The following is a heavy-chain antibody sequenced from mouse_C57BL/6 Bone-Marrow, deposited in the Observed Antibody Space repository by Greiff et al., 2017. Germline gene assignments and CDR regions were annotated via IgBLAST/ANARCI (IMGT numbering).Heavy chain of an antibody. J-gene: IGHJ4*01. CDR1: GYTFTSYW. CDR2: IDPSDSYT. Sequence: QVQLKQPGAELVMPGASVKLSCKASGYTFTSYWMHWVKQRPGQGLEWIGVIDPSDSYTNYNQKFKGKSTLTVDKSSSTAYMQLSSLTSVDSAVYYCAREKLGSLYAMDYWGQGTSVTVSS. V-gene: IGHV1-69*01. D-gene: IGHD6-1*01. CDR3: AREKLGSLYAMDY.